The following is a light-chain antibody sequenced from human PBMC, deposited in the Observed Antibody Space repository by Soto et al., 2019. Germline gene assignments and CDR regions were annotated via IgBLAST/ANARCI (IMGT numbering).Light chain of an antibody. Sequence: EIVLKQSPPTLSLSPGERATPSCGASPSVSSLLAWYQLKPGRAPRLLLYNASNRATGIPARFSGSGSGTDFTLTISSLEPEDFEVYFCQQRGNWPPTFGQGTKVEIK. CDR2: NAS. J-gene: IGKJ1*01. CDR3: QQRGNWPPT. V-gene: IGKV3-11*01. CDR1: PSVSSL.